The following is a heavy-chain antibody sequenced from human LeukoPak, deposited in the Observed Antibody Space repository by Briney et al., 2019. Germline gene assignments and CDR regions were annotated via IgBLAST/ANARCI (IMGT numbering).Heavy chain of an antibody. CDR2: IYHSGST. CDR3: ARVPLNCGGDCSPFDY. V-gene: IGHV4-38-2*01. D-gene: IGHD2-21*02. CDR1: GYSISSGYY. Sequence: PSETQSLTCAVSGYSISSGYYWGWIRQPPGKGLEWIGSIYHSGSTYYNPSLKSRVTISVDTSKNQFSLKLSSVTAADTAVYYCARVPLNCGGDCSPFDYWGQGTLVTVSS. J-gene: IGHJ4*02.